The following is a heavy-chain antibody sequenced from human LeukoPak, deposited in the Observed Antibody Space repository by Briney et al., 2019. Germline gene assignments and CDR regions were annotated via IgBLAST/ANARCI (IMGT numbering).Heavy chain of an antibody. J-gene: IGHJ4*02. D-gene: IGHD3-22*01. CDR3: ARVLTGPYYYDSSGHKYYFDY. CDR2: IYYSGST. CDR1: GGSISSYY. Sequence: PSETLSLTCTVSGGSISSYYWSWIRQPPGKGLEWIGYIYYSGSTNYNPSLKSRVTISVDTSKNQFSLKLSSVTAADTAVYYCARVLTGPYYYDSSGHKYYFDYWGQGTLVTVSS. V-gene: IGHV4-59*01.